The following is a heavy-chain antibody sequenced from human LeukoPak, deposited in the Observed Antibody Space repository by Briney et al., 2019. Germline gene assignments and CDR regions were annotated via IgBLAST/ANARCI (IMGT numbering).Heavy chain of an antibody. J-gene: IGHJ3*02. D-gene: IGHD6-19*01. CDR1: GFTFSSYS. CDR3: ARDTDSSGGGAFDI. Sequence: GGSLRLSCAASGFTFSSYSMNWVRQAPGKGLEWVSSISSSSSYIYYADSVKGRFTISRDNAKNSLYLQMNSLRAEDTAVYYCARDTDSSGGGAFDIWGQGTMVTVS. CDR2: ISSSSSYI. V-gene: IGHV3-21*01.